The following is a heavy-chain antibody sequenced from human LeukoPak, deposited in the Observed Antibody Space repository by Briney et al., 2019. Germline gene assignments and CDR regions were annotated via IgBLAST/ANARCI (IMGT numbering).Heavy chain of an antibody. CDR2: ISCSGST. D-gene: IGHD3-22*01. CDR1: GGSISSSTYY. Sequence: PSETLSLTCAVSGGSISSSTYYWGWLRQPPGMGLESIGSISCSGSTYYNPSLNGRVTISVDTSKNQFSLKLSSVAAADTAEYCCARHPYYYDSSAGGKHYFDYWGQGTLVTVSS. J-gene: IGHJ4*02. CDR3: ARHPYYYDSSAGGKHYFDY. V-gene: IGHV4-39*01.